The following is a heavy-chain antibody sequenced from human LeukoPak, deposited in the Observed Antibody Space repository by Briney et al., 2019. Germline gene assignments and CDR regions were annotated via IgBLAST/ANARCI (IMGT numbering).Heavy chain of an antibody. V-gene: IGHV3-30-3*01. D-gene: IGHD3-22*01. Sequence: GGSLRLSCAASGFTFSSYAMHWVRQAPGKGLEWVAVISYDGSNKYYADSVKGRFTISRDNSKNTLYLQMNSLRAEDTAVYYSARSGHDSSGYYFDYWGQGTLVTVSS. J-gene: IGHJ4*02. CDR1: GFTFSSYA. CDR2: ISYDGSNK. CDR3: ARSGHDSSGYYFDY.